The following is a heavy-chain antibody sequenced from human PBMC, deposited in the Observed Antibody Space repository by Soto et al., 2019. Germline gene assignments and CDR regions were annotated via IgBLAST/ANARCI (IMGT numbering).Heavy chain of an antibody. J-gene: IGHJ4*02. CDR2: ISYDGSNK. CDR1: GFTFISYG. D-gene: IGHD5-18*01. CDR3: AKHPAPAMVIAY. Sequence: GGSLRLSCAASGFTFISYGMHWVLQAPGKGLEWVAVISYDGSNKYYADSVKGRFTISRDNSKNTLYLQMNSLRAEDTAVYYCAKHPAPAMVIAYWGQRPLVTVSS. V-gene: IGHV3-30*18.